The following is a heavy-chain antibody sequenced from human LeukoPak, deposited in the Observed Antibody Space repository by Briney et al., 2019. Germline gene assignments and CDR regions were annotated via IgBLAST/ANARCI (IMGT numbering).Heavy chain of an antibody. CDR3: ARDPCITTSDHRPMSDAFGV. J-gene: IGHJ3*01. D-gene: IGHD2-2*01. CDR2: ISGYNGNT. Sequence: ASVTVSCKASGYRFTSYGITWVRQAPGQGLEWMGWISGYNGNTNYAQKFQGRVTMSTDTSTTTAYMNLRSLRSDDTAVYYCARDPCITTSDHRPMSDAFGVWGQGTMVTVSS. CDR1: GYRFTSYG. V-gene: IGHV1-18*01.